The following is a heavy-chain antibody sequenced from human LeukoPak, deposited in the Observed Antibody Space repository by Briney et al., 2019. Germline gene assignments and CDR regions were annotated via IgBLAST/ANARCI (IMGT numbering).Heavy chain of an antibody. CDR2: ISSGGSVT. CDR3: ARERGDRRGWFDP. V-gene: IGHV3-11*01. CDR1: GFTFSDYY. D-gene: IGHD2-15*01. J-gene: IGHJ5*02. Sequence: PGGSLRLSCAASGFTFSDYYMSWIRQAPGKGLEWVSHISSGGSVTFYADSVEGRFTVSRDNARNSVYLQMNSLRADDTAVYYCARERGDRRGWFDPWGQGTLVTVSS.